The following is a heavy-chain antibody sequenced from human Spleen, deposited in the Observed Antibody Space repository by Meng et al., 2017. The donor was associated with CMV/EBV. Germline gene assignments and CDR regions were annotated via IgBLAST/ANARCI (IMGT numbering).Heavy chain of an antibody. D-gene: IGHD3-3*01. CDR3: AKVVNYDFWSGSLYYYYYGMDV. CDR2: ISGSGGST. CDR1: GFTFSSYA. Sequence: ESLKISCAASGFTFSSYAMSWVRQAPGKGLEWVSAISGSGGSTYYADSVKGRFTISRDNSKNTLYLQMNSLRAEDTAVYYCAKVVNYDFWSGSLYYYYYGMDVWGQGTTVTVSS. V-gene: IGHV3-23*01. J-gene: IGHJ6*02.